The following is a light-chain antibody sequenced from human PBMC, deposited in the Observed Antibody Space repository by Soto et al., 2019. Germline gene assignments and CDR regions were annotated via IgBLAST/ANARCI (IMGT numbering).Light chain of an antibody. CDR2: QVS. CDR1: RSDVGNYDL. V-gene: IGLV2-18*01. J-gene: IGLJ3*02. CDR3: SLERSSAAWV. Sequence: QSALTQPPSVSGSPGQSVTISCTGTRSDVGNYDLVSWYQQPPGTAPKLLIYQVSNRPSGVPDRFSGSNSGNTASLTISGPQHADEGDYYCSLERSSAAWVFGGGT.